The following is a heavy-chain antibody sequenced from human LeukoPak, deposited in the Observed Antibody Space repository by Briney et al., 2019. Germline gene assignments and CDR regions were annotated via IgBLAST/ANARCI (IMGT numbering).Heavy chain of an antibody. Sequence: QPGGSLRLSCAASGFTFSNYWMHWVRQAPGKGLVWVSRINSDGSSASYADSVKGRFTMSRDNPKNTLYLQMNSLKVEDTAVYYCARGGASAETEFDSWGQGTLVTVSS. J-gene: IGHJ4*02. CDR2: INSDGSSA. V-gene: IGHV3-74*01. CDR1: GFTFSNYW. D-gene: IGHD2-15*01. CDR3: ARGGASAETEFDS.